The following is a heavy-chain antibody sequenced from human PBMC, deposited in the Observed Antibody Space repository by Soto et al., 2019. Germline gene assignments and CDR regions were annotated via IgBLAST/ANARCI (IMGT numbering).Heavy chain of an antibody. V-gene: IGHV1-18*01. CDR1: GYTFTRYG. D-gene: IGHD3-16*01. Sequence: QVQLVQSGAEVKNPGASVKVSCKASGYTFTRYGIGWARQAPGQGLEWMGWINTYNGNTNYAQNVQGRVTLTTDTATSTAYMELRSLRSTDTAIYYCAMVDVYVTPSPQDVWGQGTPVIVSS. CDR2: INTYNGNT. J-gene: IGHJ6*02. CDR3: AMVDVYVTPSPQDV.